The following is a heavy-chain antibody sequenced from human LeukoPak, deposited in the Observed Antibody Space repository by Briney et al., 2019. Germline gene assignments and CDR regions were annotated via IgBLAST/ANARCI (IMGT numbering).Heavy chain of an antibody. CDR3: ARKVGAHEGYFDY. V-gene: IGHV4-30-2*01. CDR1: GFTVSSNY. J-gene: IGHJ4*02. CDR2: IYHSGST. D-gene: IGHD1-26*01. Sequence: LRLSCAASGFTVSSNYMSWVRQAPGKGLEWIGYIYHSGSTYYNPSLKSRVTISVDRSKNQFSLKLSSVTAADTAVYYCARKVGAHEGYFDYWGQGTLVTVSS.